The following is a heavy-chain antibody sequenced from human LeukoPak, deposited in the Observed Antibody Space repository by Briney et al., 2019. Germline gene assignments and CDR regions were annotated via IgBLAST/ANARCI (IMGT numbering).Heavy chain of an antibody. Sequence: GGSLRLSCAASGFTFSNAWMSWVRQAPGKGLEWVGRIKSKTDGETTDYAAPVKGRFTISRDDSKNTLYLQMNILKTEDTAVYYCTIRPGSYNNWGQGTLVTVSS. D-gene: IGHD3-10*01. CDR3: TIRPGSYNN. CDR2: IKSKTDGETT. CDR1: GFTFSNAW. J-gene: IGHJ4*02. V-gene: IGHV3-15*01.